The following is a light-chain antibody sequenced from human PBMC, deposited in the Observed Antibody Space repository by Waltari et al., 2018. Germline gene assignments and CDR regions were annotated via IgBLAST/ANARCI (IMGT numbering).Light chain of an antibody. CDR3: CSYAGSYTFYV. Sequence: QSALTQPRSVYGSAGQSVTIPCTGTSSDVGGYNYVPWYQQHPGKTPQLMIYDVSKRPSWVPYRFSGSKSGNAASLTISGLQAEDEADYYCCSYAGSYTFYVFGTGTKVTVL. J-gene: IGLJ1*01. CDR1: SSDVGGYNY. V-gene: IGLV2-11*01. CDR2: DVS.